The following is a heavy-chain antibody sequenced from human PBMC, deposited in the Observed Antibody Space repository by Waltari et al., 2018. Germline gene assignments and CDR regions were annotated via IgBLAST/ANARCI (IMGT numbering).Heavy chain of an antibody. D-gene: IGHD6-19*01. CDR2: IKQDGSEK. V-gene: IGHV3-7*01. J-gene: IGHJ4*02. Sequence: EVQLVESGGGLVQPGGSLGPPCAASGFPPSSFWMNWVRQAPGKGLEWVAGIKQDGSEKYYADSVKGRFTISRDNAKNSLYLQMNSLRAEDTAVYYCATSGWYCFDYWGQGTLVTVSS. CDR3: ATSGWYCFDY. CDR1: GFPPSSFW.